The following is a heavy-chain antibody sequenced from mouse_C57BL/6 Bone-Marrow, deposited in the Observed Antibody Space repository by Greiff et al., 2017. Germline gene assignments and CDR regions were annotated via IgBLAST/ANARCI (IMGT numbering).Heavy chain of an antibody. CDR1: GYTFTDYY. V-gene: IGHV1-76*01. CDR3: SRAEEYYYGFAY. D-gene: IGHD1-1*01. Sequence: QVQLKQSGAELVRPGASVKLSCKASGYTFTDYYINWVKQRPGQGLEWIARIYPGSGNTYYNEKFKGKATLTAEKSSSTAYMQLSSLTSEYSAVFYCSRAEEYYYGFAYWGQGTMVTVSA. CDR2: IYPGSGNT. J-gene: IGHJ3*01.